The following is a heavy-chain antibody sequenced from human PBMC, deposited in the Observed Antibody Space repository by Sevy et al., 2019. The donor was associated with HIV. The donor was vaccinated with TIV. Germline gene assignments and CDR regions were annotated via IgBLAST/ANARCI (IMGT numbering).Heavy chain of an antibody. CDR3: AVSGIVGATGAFDI. V-gene: IGHV6-1*01. CDR1: GDSVSSNSAA. Sequence: SQTLSLTCAISGDSVSSNSAAWNWIRQSPSRGLEWLGRTYYRSKWYNDYAVSVKSRITINPDTSKNQFYLQLNSVTPEDTAVYYCAVSGIVGATGAFDIWVQGTMVTVS. CDR2: TYYRSKWYN. J-gene: IGHJ3*02. D-gene: IGHD1-26*01.